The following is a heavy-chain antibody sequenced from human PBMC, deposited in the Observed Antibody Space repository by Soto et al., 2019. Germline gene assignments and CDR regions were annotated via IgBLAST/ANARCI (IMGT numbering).Heavy chain of an antibody. CDR3: ARGTGTTPYFDY. V-gene: IGHV4-34*02. Sequence: QVQLLQWGAGLLKPSETLSLTCAVYGGSFSGYYWSWIRQPPGKGQEWIGEINHSGSTNYNPSLKSRVTMSVDTSKNQFSLKLSSVTAADTAVYYCARGTGTTPYFDYWGQGTLVTVSS. CDR1: GGSFSGYY. CDR2: INHSGST. D-gene: IGHD1-1*01. J-gene: IGHJ4*02.